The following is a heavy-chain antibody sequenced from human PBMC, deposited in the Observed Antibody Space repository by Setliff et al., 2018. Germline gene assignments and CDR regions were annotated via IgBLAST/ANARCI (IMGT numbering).Heavy chain of an antibody. J-gene: IGHJ6*03. CDR1: GGSFSGYY. V-gene: IGHV4-34*12. D-gene: IGHD6-19*01. CDR2: IIHSGST. CDR3: AREQWLDPPGYYYMDV. Sequence: SETLSLTCAVYGGSFSGYYWSWIRQPPGKRLEWIGEIIHSGSTNYDPSLKSRVTISMDTSKNQFSLKLNSVTAADMAVYYCAREQWLDPPGYYYMDVWAKGTTVTVSS.